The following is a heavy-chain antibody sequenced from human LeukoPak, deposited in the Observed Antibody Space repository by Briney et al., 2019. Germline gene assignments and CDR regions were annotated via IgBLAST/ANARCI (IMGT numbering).Heavy chain of an antibody. CDR1: TGSISSYY. CDR3: ARASFGSGYHHDAFDI. J-gene: IGHJ3*02. Sequence: PSVTLSLTCTVSTGSISSYYWIWMPQPPGKGLVGMVYIYNSGNTYYNPALKSRVTISVDRDKNPFTPKLSSVTAADTAVYCCARASFGSGYHHDAFDIWGPGTMVTVSS. V-gene: IGHV4-59*12. CDR2: IYNSGNT. D-gene: IGHD3-22*01.